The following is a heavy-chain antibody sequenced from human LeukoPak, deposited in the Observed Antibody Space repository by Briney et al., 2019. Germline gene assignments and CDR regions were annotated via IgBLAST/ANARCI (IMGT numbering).Heavy chain of an antibody. CDR3: ARDLTDYYFDY. Sequence: ASVKVSCTASGYAFTRYYMHWVRQAPGQGLEWMGIINPSGGATSYAQKFQGRVTMTRDTSTSTVYMELSSLRSEDTAVYYCARDLTDYYFDYWGQGTLVTVSS. J-gene: IGHJ4*02. V-gene: IGHV1-46*01. CDR2: INPSGGAT. D-gene: IGHD3-9*01. CDR1: GYAFTRYY.